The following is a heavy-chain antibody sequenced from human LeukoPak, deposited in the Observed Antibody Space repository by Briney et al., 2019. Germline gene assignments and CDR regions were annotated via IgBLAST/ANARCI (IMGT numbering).Heavy chain of an antibody. CDR1: GFTFSRYA. CDR3: AKGRALWAYDFDS. D-gene: IGHD2-21*01. Sequence: GRSLRLSCAASGFTFSRYAMSWVSRAPGKWLEWVSTIGDSGDNSYYPDSVKGRFTISRDLSKDTLFLEMHNLRAEDTAVYYCAKGRALWAYDFDSWGQGTLVTVSS. V-gene: IGHV3-23*01. J-gene: IGHJ4*02. CDR2: IGDSGDNS.